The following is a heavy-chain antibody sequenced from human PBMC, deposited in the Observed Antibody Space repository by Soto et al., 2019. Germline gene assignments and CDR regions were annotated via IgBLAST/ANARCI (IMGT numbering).Heavy chain of an antibody. V-gene: IGHV4-39*01. Sequence: PSETLSLTCTVSGGSISSSTYYWGWIRQPPGKGLEWIGSIYYSGSTYYNPSLKSRVTISVDTSKNQFSLKLSSVTAADTAVYYCARRVLGYGMDVWGKGTTVTVSS. J-gene: IGHJ6*04. CDR2: IYYSGST. CDR1: GGSISSSTYY. D-gene: IGHD3-10*01. CDR3: ARRVLGYGMDV.